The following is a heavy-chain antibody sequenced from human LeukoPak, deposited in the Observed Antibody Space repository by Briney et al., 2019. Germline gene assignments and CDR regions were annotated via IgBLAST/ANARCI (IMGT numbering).Heavy chain of an antibody. V-gene: IGHV1-3*01. CDR2: INAGNGNT. CDR1: GYTFTSYA. CDR3: AREGNDSIGWYWDY. D-gene: IGHD6-13*01. Sequence: ASVKVSCKASGYTFTSYAMHWVRQAPGQRLEWMGYINAGNGNTKYSQKFQGRVIITRDTSASTAYMELSSLRSEDTAVYYCAREGNDSIGWYWDYWGQGPLVTVSS. J-gene: IGHJ4*02.